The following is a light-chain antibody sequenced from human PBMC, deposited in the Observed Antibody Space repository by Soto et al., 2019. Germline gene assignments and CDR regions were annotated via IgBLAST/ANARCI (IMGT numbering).Light chain of an antibody. V-gene: IGLV2-14*03. Sequence: QSALPQPASVSGAPGQSIAISCTGTSSDVGSYNSVSWYQQYPGKAPKLMIHDVNNRPSGISDRFSGSTSGNTASLTISGLQAEDEADYYCSSFTSSTSDVFGTGTKLTVL. CDR1: SSDVGSYNS. CDR3: SSFTSSTSDV. CDR2: DVN. J-gene: IGLJ1*01.